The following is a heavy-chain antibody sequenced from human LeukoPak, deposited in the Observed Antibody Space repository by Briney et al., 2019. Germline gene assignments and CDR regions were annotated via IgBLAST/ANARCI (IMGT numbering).Heavy chain of an antibody. Sequence: PGGSLRLSCAASGFTFSSYWMNWVRQAPGKGLEWVANINQDGSAQYYVDSVEGRFTFSRDNAMNSLYLQMNSLRAEDTAVYYCAREPLAYCGGDCYHDPGTYDYWGQGTLVTVSS. CDR1: GFTFSSYW. J-gene: IGHJ4*02. D-gene: IGHD2-21*02. V-gene: IGHV3-7*01. CDR3: AREPLAYCGGDCYHDPGTYDY. CDR2: INQDGSAQ.